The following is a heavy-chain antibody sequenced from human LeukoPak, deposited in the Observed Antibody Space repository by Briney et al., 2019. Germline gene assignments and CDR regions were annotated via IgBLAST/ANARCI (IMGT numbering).Heavy chain of an antibody. D-gene: IGHD2-8*01. CDR1: GFNFADYA. CDR3: AKDRDRMVYFYGMDV. V-gene: IGHV3-43*02. Sequence: GGSLRLSCAASGFNFADYAMHWVRQAPGKGLEWVSLISGDGRKHADPVMGRFTISRDNSKDTLYLQMKSLRTEDTALYYCAKDRDRMVYFYGMDVWGQGTTVTVSS. J-gene: IGHJ6*02. CDR2: ISGDGR.